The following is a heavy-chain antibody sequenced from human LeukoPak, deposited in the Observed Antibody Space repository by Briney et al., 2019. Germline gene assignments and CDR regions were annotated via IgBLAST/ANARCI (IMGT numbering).Heavy chain of an antibody. CDR1: GGSISSFY. Sequence: SETLSLTCTVSGGSISSFYWSWIRQPPGKGLEWIGYIYYTGSTNYNPSLKSRLTISVDTSKNQLSLKLSSVTAADTAVYYCARASETLRRFDPWGQGTLVTVSS. V-gene: IGHV4-59*01. CDR3: ARASETLRRFDP. J-gene: IGHJ5*02. CDR2: IYYTGST.